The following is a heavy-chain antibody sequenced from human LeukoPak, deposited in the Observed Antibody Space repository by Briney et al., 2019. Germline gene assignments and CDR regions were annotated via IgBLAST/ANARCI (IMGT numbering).Heavy chain of an antibody. Sequence: GGSLRLSCLASGFAFSRFHMHWVRQPIGKGLEWVSGIDTAGDTYYPDSVKGRFTISRENVKNSIYLHMNSLRAGDTAVYFCVRADTSGWPDLDYWGQGTLVTVSS. CDR3: VRADTSGWPDLDY. CDR1: GFAFSRFH. J-gene: IGHJ4*02. D-gene: IGHD6-19*01. V-gene: IGHV3-13*01. CDR2: IDTAGDT.